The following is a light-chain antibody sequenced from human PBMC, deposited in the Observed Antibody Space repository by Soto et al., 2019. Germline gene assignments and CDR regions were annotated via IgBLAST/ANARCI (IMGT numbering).Light chain of an antibody. V-gene: IGKV3-15*01. Sequence: IVMTQSPTTLSLSPGERATLSCRASQIVSSNLAWYQQKPGQAPRLLLYGASTRATGIPARFSGSGSGTEFTLTISRLEPEDFAVYYCQQYGSSPITFGQGTRLEIK. CDR2: GAS. CDR3: QQYGSSPIT. J-gene: IGKJ5*01. CDR1: QIVSSN.